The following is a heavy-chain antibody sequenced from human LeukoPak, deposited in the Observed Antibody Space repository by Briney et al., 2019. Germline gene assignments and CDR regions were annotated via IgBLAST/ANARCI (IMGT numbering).Heavy chain of an antibody. Sequence: PSETLSLTCTVSGGSISSGDYYWSWIRQPPGKGLEWIGYIYYSGSTYYNPSLKSRVTISVDTSKNQFSLKLSSVTAADTAVYYCARPYSSGWSQNRAARYWGQGTLVTVSS. CDR3: ARPYSSGWSQNRAARY. J-gene: IGHJ4*02. D-gene: IGHD6-19*01. V-gene: IGHV4-30-4*08. CDR2: IYYSGST. CDR1: GGSISSGDYY.